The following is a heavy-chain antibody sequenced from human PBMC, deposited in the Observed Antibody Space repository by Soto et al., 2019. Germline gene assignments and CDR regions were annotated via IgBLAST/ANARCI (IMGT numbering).Heavy chain of an antibody. J-gene: IGHJ4*02. Sequence: QLQLQESGSGLVKPSQTLSLTCAVSGGSISSGGYSWSWIRQPPGKGLEWIGYIYHSGSTYYNPSLKGRVTISVDRTKNQFSLKLSSVAAADAAVYYGARVGQSSGWYVKGAFDYWGQGTLVTVSS. D-gene: IGHD6-19*01. V-gene: IGHV4-30-2*01. CDR1: GGSISSGGYS. CDR2: IYHSGST. CDR3: ARVGQSSGWYVKGAFDY.